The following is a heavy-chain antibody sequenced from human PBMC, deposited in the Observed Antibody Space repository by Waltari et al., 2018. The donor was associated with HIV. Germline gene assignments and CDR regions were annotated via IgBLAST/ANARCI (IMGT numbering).Heavy chain of an antibody. D-gene: IGHD1-7*01. CDR2: INPDSGVT. J-gene: IGHJ3*02. V-gene: IGHV1-2*02. CDR1: GYPFISSS. CDR3: ARVGSSWNFGSHNFDI. Sequence: QVQLLRSGAAVKKPGPSVTVSSNHAGYPFISSSIPPVRQAPVQGLEWLGWINPDSGVTKSGQKFQGRVTMTRDTSISTVFLQLSGLRSEDTGVYYCARVGSSWNFGSHNFDIWGKGTMVTVSS.